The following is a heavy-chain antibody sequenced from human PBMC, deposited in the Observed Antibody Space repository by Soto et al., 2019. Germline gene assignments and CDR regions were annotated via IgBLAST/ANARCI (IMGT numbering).Heavy chain of an antibody. CDR3: TRDSIEGYSYGVYYYYYMDV. V-gene: IGHV3-49*05. D-gene: IGHD5-18*01. CDR1: GFTFGDYA. Sequence: NPGGSLRLSCTASGFTFGDYAMSWFRQAPGKGLEWVGFIRSKAYGGTTEYAASVKGRFTISRDDSKSIAYLQMNSLKTEDTAVYYCTRDSIEGYSYGVYYYYYMDVWGKGTTVTVSS. J-gene: IGHJ6*03. CDR2: IRSKAYGGTT.